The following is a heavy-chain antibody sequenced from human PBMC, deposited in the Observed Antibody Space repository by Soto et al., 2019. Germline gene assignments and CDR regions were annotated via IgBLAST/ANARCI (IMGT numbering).Heavy chain of an antibody. CDR3: AREYSSSWYGWFHP. Sequence: QVQLVQSGAEVKKPGASVKVSCKASGYTFNTYGISWVRQAPGQGLEWMGWISPFNGNTKYAQQFQVRVTMTTDTSTSTAYMELRSLRSDDTALYYCAREYSSSWYGWFHPWGQGTLVTVSS. D-gene: IGHD6-13*01. CDR1: GYTFNTYG. J-gene: IGHJ5*02. V-gene: IGHV1-18*04. CDR2: ISPFNGNT.